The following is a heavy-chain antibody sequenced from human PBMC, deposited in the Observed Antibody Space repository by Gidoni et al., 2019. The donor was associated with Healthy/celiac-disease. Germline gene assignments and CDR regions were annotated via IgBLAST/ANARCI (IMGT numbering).Heavy chain of an antibody. V-gene: IGHV4-39*01. CDR1: GGSIRSSSYY. CDR3: ARLDIVVVPAAKPYYFDY. Sequence: QLQLQESVTGLVKPSETLSLTCTVSGGSIRSSSYYWGWIRQPPGKGLEWIGSIYYSGSTYYNPSLKSRVTISVDTSKNQFSLKLSSVTAADTAVYYCARLDIVVVPAAKPYYFDYWGQGTLVTVSS. D-gene: IGHD2-2*01. J-gene: IGHJ4*02. CDR2: IYYSGST.